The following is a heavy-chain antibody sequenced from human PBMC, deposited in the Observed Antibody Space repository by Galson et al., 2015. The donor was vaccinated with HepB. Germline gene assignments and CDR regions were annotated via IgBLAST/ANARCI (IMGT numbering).Heavy chain of an antibody. CDR1: GFTFSNAW. D-gene: IGHD2-8*02. J-gene: IGHJ6*02. CDR3: TTIAVLGYDYGMDV. V-gene: IGHV3-15*07. CDR2: IKSKADGGTT. Sequence: SLRLSCAASGFTFSNAWMNWVRQAPGKGLEWVGRIKSKADGGTTDYAAPVKGRFTISRDDSKNTLYLQINSLRTEDTAVYYCTTIAVLGYDYGMDVWGQGTTVTVSS.